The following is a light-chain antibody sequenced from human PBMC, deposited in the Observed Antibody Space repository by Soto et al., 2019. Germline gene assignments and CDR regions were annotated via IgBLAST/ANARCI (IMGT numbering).Light chain of an antibody. J-gene: IGKJ5*01. CDR2: AAS. CDR3: QQSYSTPPIT. Sequence: DIQMTQSPSSLSASVGDRVTITCRASQSISSYLNWYQQKPGKAPKLLIYAASSLQSGVPSRFSGCGSGTDFTLTISSLQPDDFATYYCQQSYSTPPITFGQGTRLEIK. V-gene: IGKV1-39*01. CDR1: QSISSY.